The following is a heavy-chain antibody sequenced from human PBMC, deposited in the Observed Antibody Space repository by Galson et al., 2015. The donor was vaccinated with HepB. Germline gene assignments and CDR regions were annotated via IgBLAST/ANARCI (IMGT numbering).Heavy chain of an antibody. CDR1: GGSISSYY. Sequence: TLSLTCTVSGGSISSYYWNWIRQPPGKGLEYIGYIHYSGRTNYNPSLKSRVTTSLDTSKNQFSLNLSSVTAADTAVYYCATTPTRSPYWYFDLWGRGTLVTVSS. CDR2: IHYSGRT. D-gene: IGHD5-12*01. CDR3: ATTPTRSPYWYFDL. J-gene: IGHJ2*01. V-gene: IGHV4-59*01.